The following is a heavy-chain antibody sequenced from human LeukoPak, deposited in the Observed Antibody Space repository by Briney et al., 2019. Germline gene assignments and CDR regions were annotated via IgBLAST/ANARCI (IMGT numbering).Heavy chain of an antibody. Sequence: GSLRLSCAASGFPFSSYGMHWVRQAPGKGLEWVAVIWYDGSNKYHADSVKGRFTISRDNSKNTLYLQMNSLRAEDTAVYYCARDKSVLLWFGEGGYFDYWGQGTLVTVSS. J-gene: IGHJ4*02. CDR2: IWYDGSNK. V-gene: IGHV3-33*01. CDR3: ARDKSVLLWFGEGGYFDY. D-gene: IGHD3-10*01. CDR1: GFPFSSYG.